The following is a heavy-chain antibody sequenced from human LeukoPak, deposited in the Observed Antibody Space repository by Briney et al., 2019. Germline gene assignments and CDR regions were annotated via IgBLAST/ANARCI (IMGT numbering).Heavy chain of an antibody. J-gene: IGHJ3*02. D-gene: IGHD4-17*01. V-gene: IGHV1-2*02. CDR1: GYTFTGYY. CDR2: INPNSGGT. Sequence: ASVKVSCKASGYTFTGYYMHWVRQAPGQGLEWMGWINPNSGGTNYAQKFQGRVTMTRDTSISTAYMELSRLRSDDTAVYYCASGMLTVTASRGLDAFDIRGQGTMVTVSS. CDR3: ASGMLTVTASRGLDAFDI.